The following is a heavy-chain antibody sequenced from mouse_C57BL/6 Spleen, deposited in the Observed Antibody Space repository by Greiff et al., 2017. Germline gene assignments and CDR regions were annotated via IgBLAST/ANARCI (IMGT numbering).Heavy chain of an antibody. D-gene: IGHD1-1*01. CDR2: INPGSGGT. CDR1: GYAFTNYL. V-gene: IGHV1-54*01. Sequence: QVQLQQSGAELVRPGTSVKVSCKASGYAFTNYLIEWVKQRPGQGLEWIGVINPGSGGTNYNEKFKGKATLTADKSSSTAYMPLSSLTSEDSAVYFCARITTGVGAHWRQGTLDSVSA. J-gene: IGHJ3*01. CDR3: ARITTGVGAH.